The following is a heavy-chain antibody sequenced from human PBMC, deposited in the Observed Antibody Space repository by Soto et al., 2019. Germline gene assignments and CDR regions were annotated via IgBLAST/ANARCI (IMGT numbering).Heavy chain of an antibody. Sequence: PSETLSLTCTVSGGSISGYWSWIRQPPGKGLEWIGHIYYSGSTNYNPSLKSRVTISVDTPKNQFSLKLSSVTAADTAVYYCTRFFPDGYSGASYYQDYWGQGNLVTVSS. D-gene: IGHD2-15*01. V-gene: IGHV4-59*01. CDR1: GGSISGY. J-gene: IGHJ4*02. CDR3: TRFFPDGYSGASYYQDY. CDR2: IYYSGST.